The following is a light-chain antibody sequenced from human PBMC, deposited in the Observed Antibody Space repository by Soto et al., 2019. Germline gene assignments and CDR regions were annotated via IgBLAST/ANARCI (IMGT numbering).Light chain of an antibody. CDR3: QTWGTGIQV. Sequence: QLVLTQSPSASASLGASVKLTCTLSSGNSSYAIAWHQQQPEKGPRYLMKLNSDGSHSKGDGIPDRFSGSSSGAERYLTSSSLQSEDESDYYCQTWGTGIQVFGTGTKLTVL. J-gene: IGLJ1*01. V-gene: IGLV4-69*01. CDR1: SGNSSYA. CDR2: LNSDGSH.